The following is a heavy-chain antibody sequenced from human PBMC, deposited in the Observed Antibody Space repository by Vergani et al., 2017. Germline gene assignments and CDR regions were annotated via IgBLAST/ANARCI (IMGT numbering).Heavy chain of an antibody. Sequence: QVQLQESGPGLVKSSETLSLTCSVSFDSIRNLYCNWIRQPPGKGLEWIGSIHYSENTNYNPSLKTRVTISVDTSKNQLSLTLTSVTAADTAVYYCASDTHSGQRADRLGQGILVTVTS. V-gene: IGHV4-59*11. J-gene: IGHJ5*02. D-gene: IGHD6-19*01. CDR3: ASDTHSGQRADR. CDR2: IHYSENT. CDR1: FDSIRNLY.